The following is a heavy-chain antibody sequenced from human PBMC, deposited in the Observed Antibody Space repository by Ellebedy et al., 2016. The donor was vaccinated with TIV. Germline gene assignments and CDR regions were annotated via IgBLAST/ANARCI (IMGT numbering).Heavy chain of an antibody. J-gene: IGHJ6*02. D-gene: IGHD3-9*01. V-gene: IGHV3-33*01. CDR1: GFTLNNYG. Sequence: PGGSLRLSCEVSGFTLNNYGMHWVRQVPGKGLEWVAVMWPDGNRKYFADSVKGRFTISRDIHKNTLFVQMNSLRVEDTAVYYCARDVTSLRYFESIESSRYYYYAMDVWGQGTTVTVSS. CDR3: ARDVTSLRYFESIESSRYYYYAMDV. CDR2: MWPDGNRK.